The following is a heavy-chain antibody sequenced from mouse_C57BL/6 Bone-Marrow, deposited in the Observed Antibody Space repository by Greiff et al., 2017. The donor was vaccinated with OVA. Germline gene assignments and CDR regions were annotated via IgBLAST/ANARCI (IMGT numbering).Heavy chain of an antibody. Sequence: VQLQQSGAELVRPGASVKLSCKASGYTFTDYYINWVKQRPGQGLEWIARIYPGSGNTYYNEKFKGKATLTAEKSSITAYMQLSSLTSEDSAVYFCARSGYYGSSYWFAYWGKGTLVTVSA. CDR2: IYPGSGNT. CDR3: ARSGYYGSSYWFAY. V-gene: IGHV1-76*01. J-gene: IGHJ3*01. D-gene: IGHD1-1*01. CDR1: GYTFTDYY.